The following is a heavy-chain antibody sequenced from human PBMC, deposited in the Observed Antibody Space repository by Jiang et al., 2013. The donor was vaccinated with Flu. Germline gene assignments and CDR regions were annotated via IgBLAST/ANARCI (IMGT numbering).Heavy chain of an antibody. Sequence: QLVESGAEVKKPGASVKVSCKTSGYILTAYYMHWVRQAPGQGLQWMGIIDPSTGNTEYAQKFQGRVALTRDTSTSTVYMELSSLRPDDTAVYYCATFTTRMTGDYWGQGTLVTVS. V-gene: IGHV1-46*01. J-gene: IGHJ4*02. CDR3: ATFTTRMTGDY. D-gene: IGHD4-17*01. CDR2: IDPSTGNT. CDR1: GYILTAYY.